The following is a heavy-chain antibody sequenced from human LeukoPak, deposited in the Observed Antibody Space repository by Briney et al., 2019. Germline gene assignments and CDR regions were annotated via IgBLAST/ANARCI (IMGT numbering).Heavy chain of an antibody. CDR2: VNGDGSST. V-gene: IGHV3-74*01. CDR1: GFTFTNHC. J-gene: IGHJ4*02. CDR3: TRTGDSTGYTYYYDY. D-gene: IGHD6-19*01. Sequence: PGGSLRLSCAASGFTFTNHCMHWVRHAPGKGLMWVSRVNGDGSSTSYADSVEGRFTISRDNAKNTVYLQMNSLRVEDSAVYYCTRTGDSTGYTYYYDYWGQGTLVTVSS.